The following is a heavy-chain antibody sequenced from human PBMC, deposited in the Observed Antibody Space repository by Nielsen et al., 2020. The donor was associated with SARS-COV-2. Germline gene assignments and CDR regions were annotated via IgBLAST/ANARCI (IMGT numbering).Heavy chain of an antibody. J-gene: IGHJ5*02. Sequence: GGSLRLSCTASGFTFSSYGMHWVRQAPGKGLEWVAVISYDGSNKYYADSVKGRFTISRDNSKNTLYLQMNSLRAEDTAVYYCAKDTGYSYGYSWFDPWGQGTLVTVSS. CDR2: ISYDGSNK. CDR3: AKDTGYSYGYSWFDP. D-gene: IGHD5-18*01. V-gene: IGHV3-30*18. CDR1: GFTFSSYG.